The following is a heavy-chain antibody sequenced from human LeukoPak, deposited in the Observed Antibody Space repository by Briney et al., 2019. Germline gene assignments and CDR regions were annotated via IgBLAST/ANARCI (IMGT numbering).Heavy chain of an antibody. V-gene: IGHV4-4*07. CDR1: GGSIISNY. CDR3: ARLKFYDSTGYSPGYYMDV. Sequence: SETLSLTCTVSGGSIISNYWSWIRQSAGTGLEWIGRIYGSGIADYNPSLKSRVTMSLDTSRKQFSLRLTSVTAADTAVYYCARLKFYDSTGYSPGYYMDVWGKGTTVSVFS. D-gene: IGHD3-22*01. CDR2: IYGSGIA. J-gene: IGHJ6*03.